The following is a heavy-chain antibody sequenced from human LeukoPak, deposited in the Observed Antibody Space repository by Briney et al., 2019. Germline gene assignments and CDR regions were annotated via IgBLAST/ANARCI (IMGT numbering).Heavy chain of an antibody. Sequence: ASVKVSCKASGGTFSSYAISWVRQAPGQGLEWMGRIIPILGIANYAQKFQGRVTITADKSTSTAYMELSSLRSEDTAVYYCARDLGYCSGGSCPWGQGTLVTVSS. V-gene: IGHV1-69*04. J-gene: IGHJ5*02. D-gene: IGHD2-15*01. CDR3: ARDLGYCSGGSCP. CDR1: GGTFSSYA. CDR2: IIPILGIA.